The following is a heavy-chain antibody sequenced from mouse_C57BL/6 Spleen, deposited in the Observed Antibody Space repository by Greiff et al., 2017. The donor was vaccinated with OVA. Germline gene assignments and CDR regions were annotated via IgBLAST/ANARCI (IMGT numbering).Heavy chain of an antibody. CDR3: ARGELGRGDYFDD. Sequence: QVQLQQPGAELVKPGASVKLSCKASGYTFTSYWMQWVKQRPGQGLEWIGEIDPSDSYTNYNQKFKGKATLTVDTSSSTAYMQLSSLTSEDSAVYYCARGELGRGDYFDDWGQGTTLTVSS. J-gene: IGHJ2*01. CDR1: GYTFTSYW. D-gene: IGHD4-1*01. CDR2: IDPSDSYT. V-gene: IGHV1-50*01.